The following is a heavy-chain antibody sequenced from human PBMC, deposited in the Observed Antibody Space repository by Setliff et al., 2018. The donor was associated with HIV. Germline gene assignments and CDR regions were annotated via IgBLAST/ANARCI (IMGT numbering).Heavy chain of an antibody. J-gene: IGHJ4*02. CDR3: ARDFTELASFDY. CDR2: ITNDGRNT. V-gene: IGHV3-23*01. D-gene: IGHD1-1*01. Sequence: HPGGSLRLSCAASGFTFSSYAMNWVRQAPGKRLEWVSYITNDGRNTYYADSVKGRFTISRDNSKNTLYLQMNSLRAEDTAIYFCARDFTELASFDYWGQGTLVTVSS. CDR1: GFTFSSYA.